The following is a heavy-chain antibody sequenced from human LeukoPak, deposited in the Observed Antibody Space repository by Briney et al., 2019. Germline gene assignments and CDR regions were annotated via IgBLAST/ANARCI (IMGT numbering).Heavy chain of an antibody. J-gene: IGHJ3*01. V-gene: IGHV4-59*01. D-gene: IGHD6-13*01. CDR1: GGSISNYY. CDR3: ARISSSNWYNERGAFDV. CDR2: IYYSGST. Sequence: SETLSLTCTVSGGSISNYYWSWIRQPPGKGLEWIGFIYYSGSTNYNPSLKSRVTISVDTSKNQFSLKVRSVTPADTAVYYCARISSSNWYNERGAFDVWGQGTMVTVSS.